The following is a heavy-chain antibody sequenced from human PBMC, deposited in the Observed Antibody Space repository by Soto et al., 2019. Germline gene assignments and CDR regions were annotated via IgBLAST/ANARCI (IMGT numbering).Heavy chain of an antibody. J-gene: IGHJ6*02. Sequence: PSDTLSLTCAASGGSISSSNWWSWVRQPPGKGLEWIGEIYHSGSTNYNPSLKSRVTISVDKSKNQFSLKLSSVTAADTAVYYCARAAYLYSSSWSSTYYYYYGMDVWGQGTTVNVSS. D-gene: IGHD6-13*01. CDR2: IYHSGST. V-gene: IGHV4-4*02. CDR1: GGSISSSNW. CDR3: ARAAYLYSSSWSSTYYYYYGMDV.